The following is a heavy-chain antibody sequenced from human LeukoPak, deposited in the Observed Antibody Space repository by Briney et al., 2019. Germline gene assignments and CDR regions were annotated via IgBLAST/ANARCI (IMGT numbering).Heavy chain of an antibody. CDR3: ARGAGRYYDSSGYYIDY. V-gene: IGHV3-30*02. J-gene: IGHJ4*02. CDR2: IRYDGSNN. CDR1: GFTFSSYG. D-gene: IGHD3-22*01. Sequence: PGGSLRLSCVASGFTFSSYGMHWVRQAPGKGLEWVALIRYDGSNNYYADSVKGRFTTSRDNSKNTLYLQMNSLRAEDTAAYYCARGAGRYYDSSGYYIDYWGQGTLVTVSS.